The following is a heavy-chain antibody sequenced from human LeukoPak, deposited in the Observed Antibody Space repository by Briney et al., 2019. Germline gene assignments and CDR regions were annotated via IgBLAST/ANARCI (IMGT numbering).Heavy chain of an antibody. Sequence: SETLSLTCTVSGGSISSYYWSWIRQPPGKGLEWIGYIYYSGSTNYNPSLKSRVTISVDTSKNQFSLKLSSVTAADTAVYYCARDFHVDTAMETLYYGMDVWGQGTTVTVSS. V-gene: IGHV4-59*12. CDR1: GGSISSYY. CDR3: ARDFHVDTAMETLYYGMDV. CDR2: IYYSGST. J-gene: IGHJ6*02. D-gene: IGHD5-18*01.